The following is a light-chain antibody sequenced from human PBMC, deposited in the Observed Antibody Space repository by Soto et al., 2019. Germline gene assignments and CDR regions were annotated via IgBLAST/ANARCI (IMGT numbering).Light chain of an antibody. V-gene: IGLV7-43*01. CDR1: TGAVTSGYY. J-gene: IGLJ2*01. CDR3: LLYYGGAQNVV. Sequence: QAVVTQEPSLTVSPGGTVTLTCASSTGAVTSGYYPNWFQQKPGQAPGALIYSTSNKHSWTPARFSGSLLGGKAALTLSGVQAEDEAEYYCLLYYGGAQNVVFGGGTQLTVL. CDR2: STS.